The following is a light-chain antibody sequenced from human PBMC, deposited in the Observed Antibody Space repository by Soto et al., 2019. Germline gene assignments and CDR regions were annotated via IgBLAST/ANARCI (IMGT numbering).Light chain of an antibody. Sequence: EIVLTQSPGTLSLSPGDRATLSCRAGQIVNNNHLAWYQQKPGQPPRLLIYGASSRATGIPYRFTGSGSGTDFTLTISRLEPEDFGGYYCQHYGGSSLTFGQGTKVEIK. J-gene: IGKJ1*01. CDR1: QIVNNNH. CDR2: GAS. CDR3: QHYGGSSLT. V-gene: IGKV3-20*01.